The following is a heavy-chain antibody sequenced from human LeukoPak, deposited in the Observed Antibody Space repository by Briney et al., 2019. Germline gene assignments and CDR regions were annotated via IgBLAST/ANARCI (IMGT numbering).Heavy chain of an antibody. CDR2: IRYDGSNK. CDR3: AKDSYGDYRGAFDI. V-gene: IGHV3-30*02. J-gene: IGHJ3*02. D-gene: IGHD4-17*01. CDR1: GFTFSSYG. Sequence: GGSLRLSCAASGFTFSSYGMHWVRQAPGKGLEWVAFIRYDGSNKYYADSVKGRFTISRDNSKNTLYLQMNSLRAEDTAVYYRAKDSYGDYRGAFDIWGQGTMVTVSS.